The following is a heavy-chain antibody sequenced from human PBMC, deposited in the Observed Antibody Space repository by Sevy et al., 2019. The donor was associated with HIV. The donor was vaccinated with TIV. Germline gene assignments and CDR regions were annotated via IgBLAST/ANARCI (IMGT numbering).Heavy chain of an antibody. Sequence: GGSLRLSCAASGFTFSGSAMHWVRQASGKGLEWVGRFRSKANNFATAYGVSLKGRFTISRDDSKNTAFLQMHSLKTEDTAVYYCTFFYDTSGYDAFDIWGQGTMVTVSS. V-gene: IGHV3-73*01. J-gene: IGHJ3*02. CDR2: FRSKANNFAT. D-gene: IGHD3-22*01. CDR3: TFFYDTSGYDAFDI. CDR1: GFTFSGSA.